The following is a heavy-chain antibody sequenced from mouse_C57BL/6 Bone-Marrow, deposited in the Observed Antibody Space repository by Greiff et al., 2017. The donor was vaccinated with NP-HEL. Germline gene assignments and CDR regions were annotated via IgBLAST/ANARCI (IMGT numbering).Heavy chain of an antibody. J-gene: IGHJ4*01. CDR2: INPSSGYT. CDR1: GYTFTSYW. D-gene: IGHD3-2*02. Sequence: QVQLKQSGAELAKPGASVKLSCKASGYTFTSYWMHWVKQRPGQGLEWIGYINPSSGYTKYNQKFKDKATLTADKSSSTAYMQLSSLTYEDSAVYYCAIRLPDYYAMDYWGQGTSVTVSS. CDR3: AIRLPDYYAMDY. V-gene: IGHV1-7*01.